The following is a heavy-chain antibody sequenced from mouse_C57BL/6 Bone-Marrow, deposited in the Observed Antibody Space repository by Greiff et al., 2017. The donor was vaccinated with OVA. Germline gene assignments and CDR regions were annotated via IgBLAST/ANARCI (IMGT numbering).Heavy chain of an antibody. D-gene: IGHD2-4*01. V-gene: IGHV1-7*01. Sequence: VQLQQSGAELAKPGASVKLSCKASGYTFTSYWMHWVNQRPGQGLEWIGYINPSSGYTKYNQKFKDKATLTADKSSSTAYMQLSSLTYEDSAVYYCARDYDGVHWYFDVWGTGTTVTVSS. CDR1: GYTFTSYW. CDR3: ARDYDGVHWYFDV. CDR2: INPSSGYT. J-gene: IGHJ1*03.